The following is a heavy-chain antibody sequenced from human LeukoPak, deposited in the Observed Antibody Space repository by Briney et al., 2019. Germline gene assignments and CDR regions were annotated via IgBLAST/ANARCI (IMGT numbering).Heavy chain of an antibody. CDR1: GGSISSGGYY. Sequence: PSGTLSLTCTVSGGSISSGGYYWSWIRQHPGKGLEWIGYIYYSGSTYYNPSLKSRVTISVDTSKNQFSLKLSSVTAADTAVYYCARLGPGVTTPLDYWGQGTLVTVSS. CDR3: ARLGPGVTTPLDY. J-gene: IGHJ4*02. V-gene: IGHV4-31*03. CDR2: IYYSGST. D-gene: IGHD4-17*01.